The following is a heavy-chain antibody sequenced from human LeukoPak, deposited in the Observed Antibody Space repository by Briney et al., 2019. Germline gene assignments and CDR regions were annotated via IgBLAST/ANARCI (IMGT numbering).Heavy chain of an antibody. CDR3: AKGPAEYYYYYYMDV. J-gene: IGHJ6*03. D-gene: IGHD2-2*01. V-gene: IGHV3-33*06. CDR1: GFTFSSYG. CDR2: IWYDGSNK. Sequence: GGSLRLSCAASGFTFSSYGMHWVRQAPGKGLEWVADIWYDGSNKYYADSVKGRFTISRDNSKNTLYLQMNSLRAEDTAVYYCAKGPAEYYYYYYMDVWGKGTTVTVSS.